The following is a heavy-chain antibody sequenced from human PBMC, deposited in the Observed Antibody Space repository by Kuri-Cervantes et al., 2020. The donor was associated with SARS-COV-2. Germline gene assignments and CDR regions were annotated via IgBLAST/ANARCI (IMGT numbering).Heavy chain of an antibody. CDR2: IIPMFGTV. D-gene: IGHD3-10*01. J-gene: IGHJ6*03. CDR3: GRGRLRGVPNYYYYMEA. CDR1: GGTFNNQC. V-gene: IGHV1-69*13. Sequence: SVKVSCKASGGTFNNQCISWVRQAPGQGLEWMGGIIPMFGTVKYAQKFQGRLTVTADDSTSIAYMELSSLSSEDTAVYYCGRGRLRGVPNYYYYMEAWGKGTTVTVSS.